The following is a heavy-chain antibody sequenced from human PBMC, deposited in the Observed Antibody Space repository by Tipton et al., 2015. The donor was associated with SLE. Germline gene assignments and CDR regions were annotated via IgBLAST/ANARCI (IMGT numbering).Heavy chain of an antibody. CDR3: ARRSYYDSTGYFAY. CDR2: TYYRSKWYY. J-gene: IGHJ4*01. Sequence: PGLVKPSQTLSLTCAISGDNVSSSSVAWNWIRQSPSRGLEWLGRTYYRSKWYYDYAVSVISRITISPDTSKKQFSLNLASVTAADTAVYYCARRSYYDSTGYFAYWSHGSLVTVSS. CDR1: GDNVSSSSVA. V-gene: IGHV6-1*01. D-gene: IGHD3-22*01.